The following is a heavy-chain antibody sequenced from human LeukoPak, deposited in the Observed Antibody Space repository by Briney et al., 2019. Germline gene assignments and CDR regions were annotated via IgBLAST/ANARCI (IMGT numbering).Heavy chain of an antibody. CDR3: ARDGYNYYFDY. J-gene: IGHJ4*02. CDR1: GGSISSYY. D-gene: IGHD5-24*01. CDR2: IYYSGST. V-gene: IGHV4-59*01. Sequence: SETLSLTCTVSGGSISSYYWSWIRQPPGKGLEWIGYIYYSGSTNYNPSLKSRVTISIDTSKNQFSLKLSSVTAADTAVYYCARDGYNYYFDYWGQGTLVTVSS.